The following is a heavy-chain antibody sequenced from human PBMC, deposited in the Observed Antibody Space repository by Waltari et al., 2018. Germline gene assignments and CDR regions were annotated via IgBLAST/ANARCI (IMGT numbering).Heavy chain of an antibody. V-gene: IGHV4-59*01. CDR2: IYYSGST. J-gene: IGHJ4*02. CDR3: ARGGLYYYDSSGLDY. CDR1: GGSISSYY. D-gene: IGHD3-22*01. Sequence: QVQLQESGPGLVKPSETLSLTCTVHGGSISSYYWSWIRQPPGKGLEWIGYIYYSGSTNYNPSLKSRVTISVDTSKNQFSLKLSSVTAADTAVYYCARGGLYYYDSSGLDYWGQGTLVTVSS.